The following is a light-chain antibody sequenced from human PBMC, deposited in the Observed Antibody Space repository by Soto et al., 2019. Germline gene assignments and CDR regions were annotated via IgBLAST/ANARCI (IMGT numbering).Light chain of an antibody. CDR2: TNN. J-gene: IGLJ1*01. V-gene: IGLV1-44*01. CDR1: GSNIGSNT. Sequence: QSVLTQPPSASGTPGQRMTIPCSGSGSNIGSNTVTWYQQLPRTAPKLLIYTNNQRPSGVPDRFSGSRSGTSASLAISGLQSGDEADYYCATWDDSLNGYVFGTGTKVTVL. CDR3: ATWDDSLNGYV.